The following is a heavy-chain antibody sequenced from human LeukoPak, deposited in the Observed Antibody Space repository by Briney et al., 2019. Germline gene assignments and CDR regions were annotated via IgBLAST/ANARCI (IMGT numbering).Heavy chain of an antibody. CDR3: ARAYSSARYYFDY. CDR2: IRSSGSTI. CDR1: GFTFSDYY. J-gene: IGHJ4*02. V-gene: IGHV3-11*01. Sequence: GGSLRLSCAASGFTFSDYYMSWIRQAPGKGLEWVSYIRSSGSTIYYADSVKGRFTISRDNAKNSLYLQMNSLRAEDTAVYYCARAYSSARYYFDYWGQGTLVTVSS. D-gene: IGHD6-19*01.